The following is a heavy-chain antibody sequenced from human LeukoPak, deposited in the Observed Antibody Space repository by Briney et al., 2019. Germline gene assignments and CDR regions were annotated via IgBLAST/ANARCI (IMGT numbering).Heavy chain of an antibody. Sequence: GGSLRLSCAASGFTFSSYEMTWVRQAPGKGLEWVSYIGSSGGIIHYADSVKGRFTISRDNARSSLYLQMNSLRAEDTSLYYCARVGSAYPSSYSRGQGTLVTVSS. J-gene: IGHJ5*01. D-gene: IGHD6-6*01. CDR1: GFTFSSYE. CDR3: ARVGSAYPSSYS. V-gene: IGHV3-48*03. CDR2: IGSSGGII.